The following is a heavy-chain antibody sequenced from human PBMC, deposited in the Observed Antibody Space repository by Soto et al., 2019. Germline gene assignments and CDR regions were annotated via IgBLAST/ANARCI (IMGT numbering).Heavy chain of an antibody. Sequence: PXXTLSLPFTVSGGSIRSYYWRWIPQPPGKGLEWIGYIYYSGSTNYNPSLKSRVTISVDTSKNQFSLKLSSVTAADTAVYYCAREYYDILTGYYRFDYWGQGTLVTVSS. CDR3: AREYYDILTGYYRFDY. J-gene: IGHJ4*02. D-gene: IGHD3-9*01. CDR2: IYYSGST. CDR1: GGSIRSYY. V-gene: IGHV4-59*01.